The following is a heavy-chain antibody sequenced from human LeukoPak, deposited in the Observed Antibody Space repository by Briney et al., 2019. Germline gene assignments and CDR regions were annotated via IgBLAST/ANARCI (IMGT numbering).Heavy chain of an antibody. J-gene: IGHJ3*02. Sequence: PGGSLRLSCAASGFTFSSYSMNWVRQAPGKGLEWVSYISSSSSTIYYADSVKGRLTISRDNAKNSLYLQMNSLRDEDTAVYYCARDGTAMADDAFDIWGQGTMVTVSS. CDR2: ISSSSSTI. D-gene: IGHD5-18*01. CDR1: GFTFSSYS. CDR3: ARDGTAMADDAFDI. V-gene: IGHV3-48*02.